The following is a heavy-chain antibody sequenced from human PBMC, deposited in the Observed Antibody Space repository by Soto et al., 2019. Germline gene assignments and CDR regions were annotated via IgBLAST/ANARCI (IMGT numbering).Heavy chain of an antibody. CDR1: GFSLSNARMG. J-gene: IGHJ6*03. V-gene: IGHV2-26*01. Sequence: QVTLKESGPVLVKPTETLTLTCTVSGFSLSNARMGVSWIRQPPGKALEWLAHIFSNDEKSYSTSLKSRLTIFKDTSKSQVVLTMTNMDPVDTATYYCARYKNDFWSGSYYYYYYMDVWGKGTTVTVSS. CDR2: IFSNDEK. D-gene: IGHD3-3*01. CDR3: ARYKNDFWSGSYYYYYYMDV.